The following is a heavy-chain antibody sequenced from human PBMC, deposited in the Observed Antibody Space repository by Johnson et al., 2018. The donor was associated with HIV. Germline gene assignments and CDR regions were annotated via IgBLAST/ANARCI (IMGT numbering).Heavy chain of an antibody. CDR3: AKDRRQSSGELLDDAFDI. CDR2: IRHDGSNK. CDR1: GFTFSSYG. V-gene: IGHV3-30*02. J-gene: IGHJ3*02. D-gene: IGHD1-26*01. Sequence: QVQLVESGGGVVQPGGSLRLSCAASGFTFSSYGMHWVRQAPGKGLEWVAFIRHDGSNKYYADSVKGRFTISRDNSKNTLYLQMNSLRAEDTAVYYCAKDRRQSSGELLDDAFDIWGQGTMVTVSS.